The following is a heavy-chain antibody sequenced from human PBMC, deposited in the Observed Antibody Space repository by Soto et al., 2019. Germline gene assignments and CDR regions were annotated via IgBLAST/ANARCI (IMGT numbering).Heavy chain of an antibody. J-gene: IGHJ5*02. CDR1: GGSISSGGYS. CDR3: ARVVVTANWFDP. Sequence: QRQLQESGSGLVKPSQTLSLTCAVSGGSISSGGYSWSWIRQPPGKGLEWIGYIYHSGSTYYNPSLKSRVTISVDRSKNQFSLKLSSVTAADTAVYYCARVVVTANWFDPWGQGTLVTVSS. D-gene: IGHD2-21*02. V-gene: IGHV4-30-2*01. CDR2: IYHSGST.